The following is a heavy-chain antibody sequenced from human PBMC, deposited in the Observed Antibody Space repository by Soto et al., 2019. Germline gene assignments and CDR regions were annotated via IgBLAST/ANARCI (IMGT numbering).Heavy chain of an antibody. CDR2: ISGYNGRT. Sequence: QIQLVQSGPDVKKPGASVKVSCKASGYTFSTYGLSWVRQAPGQGLEWMGWISGYNGRTNYAQKFRGRVTLTTDTSASTAYMELRSLRPDDTAMHYCARDNRKELWVEGLNAMDVWGQGTTVTVSS. J-gene: IGHJ6*02. D-gene: IGHD3-10*01. V-gene: IGHV1-18*01. CDR3: ARDNRKELWVEGLNAMDV. CDR1: GYTFSTYG.